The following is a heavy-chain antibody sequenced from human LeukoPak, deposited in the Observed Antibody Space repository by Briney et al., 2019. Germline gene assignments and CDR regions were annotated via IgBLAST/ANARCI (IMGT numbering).Heavy chain of an antibody. CDR1: GFTFDDYA. CDR3: ARDGRYFDWLFPYYFDY. V-gene: IGHV3-43*02. J-gene: IGHJ4*02. CDR2: ISGDGVTT. D-gene: IGHD3-9*01. Sequence: GGSLRVSCAASGFTFDDYAMLWVRQAPGKGLEWVSLISGDGVTTYYADSVKGRFTISRDNSKNSLYLQTNSLRTEDTALYYCARDGRYFDWLFPYYFDYWGQGTLVTVSS.